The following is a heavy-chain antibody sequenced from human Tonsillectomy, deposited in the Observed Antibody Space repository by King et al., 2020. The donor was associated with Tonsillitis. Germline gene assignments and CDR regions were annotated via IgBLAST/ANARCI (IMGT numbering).Heavy chain of an antibody. CDR3: ARGPPERRFLDMDV. Sequence: VQLVESGGGVVQPGRSLRLSCAASGFIFNNYALHWVRQAPGKGLEWVAVISYEGSNKYYTDSVKGRFTISRDSSKNTLYLQMNSLRAEDTAVYYCARGPPERRFLDMDVWGTGTTVTVSS. V-gene: IGHV3-30*10. CDR1: GFIFNNYA. J-gene: IGHJ6*03. D-gene: IGHD3-3*01. CDR2: ISYEGSNK.